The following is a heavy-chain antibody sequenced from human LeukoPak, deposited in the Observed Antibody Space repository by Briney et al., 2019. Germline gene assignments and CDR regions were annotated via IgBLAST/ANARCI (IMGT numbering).Heavy chain of an antibody. CDR2: IYYSGST. CDR3: ARGLGYYYDSSGLNWFDP. J-gene: IGHJ5*02. V-gene: IGHV4-59*01. Sequence: SETLSLTCTVSGGSISSYYWSWIRQPPGKGLEWIGYIYYSGSTNYNPSLKSRVTISVDTSKNQFSLKLSSVTAADTAVYYCARGLGYYYDSSGLNWFDPWGQGTLVTVSS. CDR1: GGSISSYY. D-gene: IGHD3-22*01.